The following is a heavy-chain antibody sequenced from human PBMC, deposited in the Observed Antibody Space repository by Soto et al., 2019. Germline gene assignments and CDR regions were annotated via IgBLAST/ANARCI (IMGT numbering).Heavy chain of an antibody. V-gene: IGHV1-18*01. Sequence: ASVKVSCKASGYTFTSYGISWVRQAKGQGLEWMGWISAYNGNTNYAQKLQGRVTMTTDTSTSTAYMELRSLRSDDTAVYYCARAYSSSWYLSYYFDYWGQGTLVTVPQ. J-gene: IGHJ4*02. D-gene: IGHD6-13*01. CDR1: GYTFTSYG. CDR2: ISAYNGNT. CDR3: ARAYSSSWYLSYYFDY.